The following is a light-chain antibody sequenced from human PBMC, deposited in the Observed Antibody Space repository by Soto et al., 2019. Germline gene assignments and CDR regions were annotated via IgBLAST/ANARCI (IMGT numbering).Light chain of an antibody. Sequence: IQMTQSPSTLSASVGDRVTITCRASQNINTWLAWYQQKPGQAPRLLIYRASSLENGVPSRFGGRGSGTQFIFTISSLQPDDSATYYCQQYSSDSTFGQGPKVEIK. CDR3: QQYSSDST. J-gene: IGKJ1*01. CDR2: RAS. V-gene: IGKV1-5*03. CDR1: QNINTW.